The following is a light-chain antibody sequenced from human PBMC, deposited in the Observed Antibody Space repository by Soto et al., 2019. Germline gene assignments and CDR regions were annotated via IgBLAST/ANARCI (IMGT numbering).Light chain of an antibody. Sequence: DIQMTQSPSTLSGSVGDRVTITCRASQTISSWLAWYEQKPGKAPKLLIYKASTLKSGVPSRFSGSESGNEFTIPISSLQPDDFATYYCQHYTSYSEAFGQGTQVPLK. CDR3: QHYTSYSEA. V-gene: IGKV1-5*03. J-gene: IGKJ1*01. CDR2: KAS. CDR1: QTISSW.